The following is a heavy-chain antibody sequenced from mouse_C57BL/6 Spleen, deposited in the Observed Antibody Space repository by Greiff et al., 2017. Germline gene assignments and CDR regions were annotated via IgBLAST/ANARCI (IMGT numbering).Heavy chain of an antibody. CDR3: ARSGYYGIYYAMDY. CDR2: IYPGDGDT. Sequence: VQGVESGAELVKPGASVKISCKASGYAFSSYWMNWVKQRPGKGLEWIGQIYPGDGDTNYNGKFKGKATLTADKSSSTAYMQLSSLTSEDSAVYFCARSGYYGIYYAMDYWGQGTSVTVSS. D-gene: IGHD1-1*01. V-gene: IGHV1-80*01. CDR1: GYAFSSYW. J-gene: IGHJ4*01.